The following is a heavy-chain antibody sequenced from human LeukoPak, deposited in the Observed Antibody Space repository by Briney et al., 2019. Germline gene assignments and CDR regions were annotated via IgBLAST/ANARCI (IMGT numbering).Heavy chain of an antibody. Sequence: GGSLRLSCAASGFTFINYEMNWVRQAPGKGLEWVSYISSTGVTMYYADSVKGRFIISRDNAMTSLYLQMNSLRAEDTAVYYCVRDLEQVFDYWGQGTLVTVPS. CDR2: ISSTGVTM. CDR3: VRDLEQVFDY. J-gene: IGHJ4*02. CDR1: GFTFINYE. D-gene: IGHD1/OR15-1a*01. V-gene: IGHV3-48*03.